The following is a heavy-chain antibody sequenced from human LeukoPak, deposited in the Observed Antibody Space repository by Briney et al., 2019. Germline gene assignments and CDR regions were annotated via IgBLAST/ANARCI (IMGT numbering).Heavy chain of an antibody. Sequence: SETLSLTCTVSAASISNTNYQWGWLRQPPGKGLEWSGSIYSSGTTYYNPSLKSRVTMSLDTSKYQFYLKLTSVTAADTAVYYCARRRIGPAGHEFDYWGQGTVVTVPS. V-gene: IGHV4-39*01. CDR1: AASISNTNYQ. CDR3: ARRRIGPAGHEFDY. J-gene: IGHJ4*02. D-gene: IGHD6-13*01. CDR2: IYSSGTT.